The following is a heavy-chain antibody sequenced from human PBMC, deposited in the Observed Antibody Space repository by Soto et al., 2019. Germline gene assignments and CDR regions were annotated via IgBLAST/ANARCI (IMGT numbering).Heavy chain of an antibody. CDR1: GGSFSGYY. CDR3: ARELPGAAGTFWGQGTLVTVSSGKGSPASVTAADTAVYYCARRPRVAMAGSFSYYYGMDV. V-gene: IGHV4-34*01. CDR2: INHSGST. D-gene: IGHD6-13*01. J-gene: IGHJ6*02. Sequence: SETLSLTCAVYGGSFSGYYWSWIRQPPGKGLEWIGEINHSGSTNYNPSLKSRVTISVDTSKNQFSLKLSSVTAADTAVYYCARELPGAAGTFWGQGTLVTVSSGKGSPASVTAADTAVYYCARRPRVAMAGSFSYYYGMDVWGQGTTVTVSS.